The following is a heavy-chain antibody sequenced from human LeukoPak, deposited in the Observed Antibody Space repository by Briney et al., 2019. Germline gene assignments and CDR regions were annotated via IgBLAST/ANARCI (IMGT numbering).Heavy chain of an antibody. CDR2: IYYSGST. CDR1: GGSISSYY. D-gene: IGHD3-10*02. CDR3: ARDVPLGP. V-gene: IGHV4-39*07. Sequence: SETLSLTCTDSGGSISSYYWSWIRQPPGKGLEWIGSIYYSGSTYYNPSLKSRVTISVDTSKNQFSLKLSSVTAADTAVYYCARDVPLGPWGQGTLVTVSS. J-gene: IGHJ5*02.